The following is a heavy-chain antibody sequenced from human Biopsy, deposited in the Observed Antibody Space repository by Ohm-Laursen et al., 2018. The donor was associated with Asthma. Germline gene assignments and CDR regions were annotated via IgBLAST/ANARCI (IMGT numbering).Heavy chain of an antibody. J-gene: IGHJ4*02. CDR3: ARGYSTSWYFGY. CDR2: ISSRGSNI. D-gene: IGHD6-13*01. V-gene: IGHV3-11*01. Sequence: SLSLSRSAPGFTFSDYYMTWTRQAPGKRLGRVPYISSRGSNIFYADSVKGRFTISRDNAKKSLFLEMNSLTVEDTAVYFCARGYSTSWYFGYWGQGTLVTVSS. CDR1: GFTFSDYY.